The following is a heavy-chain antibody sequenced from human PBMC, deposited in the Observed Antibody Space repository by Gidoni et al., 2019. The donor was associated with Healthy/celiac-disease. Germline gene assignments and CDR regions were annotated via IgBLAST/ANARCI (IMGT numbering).Heavy chain of an antibody. CDR3: ARSYYYDSSGYYP. J-gene: IGHJ5*02. Sequence: QVQLQESGPGLVKPSETLSLTCTVSGGSISSYYWSWIRQPPGKGLEWIGYIYYSGSTNYNPSLKSRVTISVDTSKNQFSLKLSSVTAADTAVYYCARSYYYDSSGYYPWGQETLVTVSS. CDR2: IYYSGST. D-gene: IGHD3-22*01. CDR1: GGSISSYY. V-gene: IGHV4-59*08.